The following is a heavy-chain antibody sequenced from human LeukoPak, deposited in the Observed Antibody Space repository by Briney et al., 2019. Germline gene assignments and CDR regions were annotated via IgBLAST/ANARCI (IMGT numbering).Heavy chain of an antibody. V-gene: IGHV1-2*02. CDR3: ARDEQTYYYYMDV. J-gene: IGHJ6*03. CDR2: INPNSGGT. Sequence: ASVKVSCKASGYTFTGYYMHWVRQAPGQGLEWMGWINPNSGGTNYAQKFQGRVTMTRDTSISTAYMELSRLRSDDTAVYYCARDEQTYYYYMDVRGKGTTVTVS. CDR1: GYTFTGYY.